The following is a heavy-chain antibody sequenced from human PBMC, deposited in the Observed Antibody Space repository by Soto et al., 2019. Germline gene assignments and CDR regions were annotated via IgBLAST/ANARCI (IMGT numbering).Heavy chain of an antibody. J-gene: IGHJ4*02. V-gene: IGHV1-18*01. CDR3: ARTTAYETSGYYYHTY. D-gene: IGHD3-22*01. CDR1: GYTFTSYG. CDR2: ISGYNGNT. Sequence: ASVKVSCKASGYTFTSYGISWVRQAPGQGLEWMGWISGYNGNTKYAQKLQGRVTVTTDTSTSTAYMELRSLISDDTAVYYCARTTAYETSGYYYHTYWGQGTQVTSP.